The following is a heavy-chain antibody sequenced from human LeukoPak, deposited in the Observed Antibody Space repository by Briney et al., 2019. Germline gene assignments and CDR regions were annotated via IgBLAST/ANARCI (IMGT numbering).Heavy chain of an antibody. J-gene: IGHJ4*02. V-gene: IGHV3-30-3*01. CDR2: MSHDVNIK. D-gene: IGHD1-26*01. CDR3: ARARGGYFFDY. Sequence: GGSLRLSCAASGFTFSSYTLHWVRQAPGKGLEWVAIMSHDVNIKFYADSVRGRFTISRDNSKNTLYLQMDSLRAEDTAVYYCARARGGYFFDYWGQGTLVAVST. CDR1: GFTFSSYT.